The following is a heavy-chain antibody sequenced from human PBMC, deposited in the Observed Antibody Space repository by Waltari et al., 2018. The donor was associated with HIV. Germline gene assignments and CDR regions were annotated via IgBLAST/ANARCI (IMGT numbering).Heavy chain of an antibody. D-gene: IGHD3-22*01. CDR1: GYTFTGYY. CDR2: INPNSGGT. CDR3: AREVIVVVITDYYYGMDV. V-gene: IGHV1-2*06. J-gene: IGHJ6*02. Sequence: QVQLVQSGAEVKKPGASVKVSCKASGYTFTGYYMHWVRQAPGQGLEWMGRINPNSGGTNYAQKFQGRVTMTRDTSISTAYMELSRLRSDDTAVYYCAREVIVVVITDYYYGMDVWGQGTTVTVSS.